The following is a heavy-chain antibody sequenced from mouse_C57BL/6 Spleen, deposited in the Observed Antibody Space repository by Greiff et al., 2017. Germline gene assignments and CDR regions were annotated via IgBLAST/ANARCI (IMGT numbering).Heavy chain of an antibody. CDR1: GYTFTDYY. V-gene: IGHV1-76*01. CDR2: IYPGSGNT. D-gene: IGHD2-3*01. J-gene: IGHJ1*03. Sequence: QVQLQQSGAELVRPGASVKLSCKASGYTFTDYYINWVKQRPGQGLEWIARIYPGSGNTYYNEKFKGKATLTAEKSSSTAYMQLSSLTSEDSAVYFCAREDSGYYGGYFDVWGTGTTVTVSS. CDR3: AREDSGYYGGYFDV.